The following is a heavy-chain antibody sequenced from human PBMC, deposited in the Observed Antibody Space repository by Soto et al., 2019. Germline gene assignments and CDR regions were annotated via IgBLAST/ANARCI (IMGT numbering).Heavy chain of an antibody. CDR1: GFTFSSYW. CDR2: INSDGSST. CDR3: ASDGSSSWYLANNWFDP. D-gene: IGHD6-13*01. J-gene: IGHJ5*02. Sequence: EVQLVESGGGLVQPGGSLRLSCAASGFTFSSYWMHWVRQAPGKGLVWVSRINSDGSSTSYADSVKGRFTISRDNAKNTLYLQMNSLRAEDTAVYYCASDGSSSWYLANNWFDPWGQGTLVTVSS. V-gene: IGHV3-74*01.